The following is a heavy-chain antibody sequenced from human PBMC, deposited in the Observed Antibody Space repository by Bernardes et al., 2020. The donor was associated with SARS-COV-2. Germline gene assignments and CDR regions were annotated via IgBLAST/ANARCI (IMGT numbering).Heavy chain of an antibody. J-gene: IGHJ4*02. D-gene: IGHD5-12*01. V-gene: IGHV3-74*01. CDR1: GFALSAYW. CDR2: VNEDGSRI. CDR3: ARDFGGFHDY. Sequence: GGSLRLSRAASGFALSAYWMHWVRQAPGKGLVWVARVNEDGSRIDHAQSVRGRFTVSRDIAKNTLSLQMNGLRAEDTAVYYCARDFGGFHDYWGQGTLVTVSS.